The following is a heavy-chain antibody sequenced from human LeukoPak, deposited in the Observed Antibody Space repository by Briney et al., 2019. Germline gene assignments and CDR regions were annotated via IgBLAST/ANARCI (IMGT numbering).Heavy chain of an antibody. CDR2: TYHRGST. V-gene: IGHV4-30-2*01. CDR3: ARAPYDILTGYFLFDS. Sequence: SETLSLTCAVSGSAVSSDDHFWSWIRQPPGRGLEWIGYTYHRGSTAYNPSLRSRVTVSLDKCRNQFSLNSYSVTAADTAVYYCARAPYDILTGYFLFDSWGQGTLITVSS. CDR1: GSAVSSDDHF. D-gene: IGHD3-9*01. J-gene: IGHJ4*02.